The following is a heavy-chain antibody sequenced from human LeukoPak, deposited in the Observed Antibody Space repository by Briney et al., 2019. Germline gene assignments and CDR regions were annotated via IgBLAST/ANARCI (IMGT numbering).Heavy chain of an antibody. CDR3: ARGRGIVVVPAATPFDY. Sequence: SVKVSCKASGGTFSSYAISWVRQAPGQGLEWMEGIIPIFGTANYAQKFQGRVTITADESTSTAYMELSCLRSEDTAVYYCARGRGIVVVPAATPFDYWGQGTLVTVSS. CDR1: GGTFSSYA. J-gene: IGHJ4*02. D-gene: IGHD2-2*01. CDR2: IIPIFGTA. V-gene: IGHV1-69*13.